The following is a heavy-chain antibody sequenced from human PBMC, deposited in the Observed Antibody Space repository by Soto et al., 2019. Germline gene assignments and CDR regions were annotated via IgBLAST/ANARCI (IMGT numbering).Heavy chain of an antibody. CDR1: GGSFSGYY. J-gene: IGHJ2*01. V-gene: IGHV4-34*01. CDR2: INHSGST. D-gene: IGHD3-10*01. CDR3: ARGRGDGYNQHWYFDL. Sequence: QVHLQQWGAGLLKPSETLSLTCAVYGGSFSGYYWSWIRQPPGKGLEWIGEINHSGSTNYNPSLKSRVFISVGTSNNQFSLKLSSVTAADTAVYYCARGRGDGYNQHWYFDLWGRGTLVTVSS.